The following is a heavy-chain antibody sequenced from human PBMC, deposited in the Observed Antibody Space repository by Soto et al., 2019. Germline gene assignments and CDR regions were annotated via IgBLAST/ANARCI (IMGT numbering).Heavy chain of an antibody. J-gene: IGHJ5*02. CDR2: ISISSSTI. V-gene: IGHV3-48*01. CDR3: ARDHCSGGSCGWFDP. D-gene: IGHD2-15*01. Sequence: HPGXSLILSCAASGFTFSSYSMNCVRQAPWKGLEWFSYISISSSTIYYADSVKGRFTISRDNAKNSLYLQMNSLRAEDTAVYYCARDHCSGGSCGWFDPWGQGTLVTVSS. CDR1: GFTFSSYS.